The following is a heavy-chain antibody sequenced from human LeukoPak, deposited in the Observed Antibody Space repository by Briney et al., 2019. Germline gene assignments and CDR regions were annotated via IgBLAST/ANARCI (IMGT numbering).Heavy chain of an antibody. CDR1: RFTFSNYA. D-gene: IGHD4-17*01. Sequence: PGGSLRLSCAASRFTFSNYAMTWVRQAPGKGLEWVSYISSSGSTIYYADSVKGRFTISRDNAKNSLYLQMNSLRAEDTSVYYCAGDTNGDGWFDPWGQGTLVTVSS. CDR2: ISSSGSTI. J-gene: IGHJ5*02. V-gene: IGHV3-48*03. CDR3: AGDTNGDGWFDP.